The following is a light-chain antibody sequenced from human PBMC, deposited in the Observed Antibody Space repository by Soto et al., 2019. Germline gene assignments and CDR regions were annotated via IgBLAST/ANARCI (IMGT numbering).Light chain of an antibody. Sequence: QSALTQPRSVSGSPGQSVTISCTGTSSDVGDYNYGSWYQQYPGKAPKLVIYDVSKRPSGVPDRFSGSKSGNTASLTISGLQAEDDADYYCCSLAGSYTVRVFGGGTKLTVL. J-gene: IGLJ3*02. CDR2: DVS. V-gene: IGLV2-11*01. CDR3: CSLAGSYTVRV. CDR1: SSDVGDYNY.